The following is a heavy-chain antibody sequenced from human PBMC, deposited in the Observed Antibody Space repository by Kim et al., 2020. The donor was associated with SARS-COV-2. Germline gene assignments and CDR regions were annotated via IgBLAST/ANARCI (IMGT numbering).Heavy chain of an antibody. CDR3: ARERATMVRGVKDYYYGMGV. V-gene: IGHV3-66*01. Sequence: GGSLRLSCAASGFTVSSNYMSWVRQAPGKGLEWVSVIYSGGSTYYEDSAKGGHTTFSDNSKNKSYHQMNSRRAEDTAVYYCARERATMVRGVKDYYYGMGVWGQGTTVTVSS. D-gene: IGHD3-10*01. CDR1: GFTVSSNY. CDR2: IYSGGST. J-gene: IGHJ6*02.